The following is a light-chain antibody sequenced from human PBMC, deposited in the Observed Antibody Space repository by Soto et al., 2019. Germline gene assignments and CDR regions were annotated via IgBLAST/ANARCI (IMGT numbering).Light chain of an antibody. CDR3: QQYNTYPWT. CDR1: QSISSW. Sequence: DIQMTQSPATLSASVGDRVTITCRASQSISSWLAWYQQKPGKVPKLLIDDASSLESGVPSRFSGSGSGTEFTRTISILQPDDFATYYCQQYNTYPWTFGQGTKVEIK. CDR2: DAS. J-gene: IGKJ1*01. V-gene: IGKV1-5*01.